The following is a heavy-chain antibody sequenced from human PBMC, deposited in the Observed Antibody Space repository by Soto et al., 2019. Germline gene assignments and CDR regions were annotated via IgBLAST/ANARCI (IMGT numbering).Heavy chain of an antibody. CDR1: GGSISSYY. CDR3: VRTNHFEY. V-gene: IGHV4-59*08. CDR2: IYYSGST. Sequence: SETLSLTCTVSGGSISSYYWSWMRQPPGKGLEWIGYIYYSGSTNYNPSLRNRVTISVDTSKNQFSLKLRSVTAADTAVYYCVRTNHFEYWGQGSLVTVSS. J-gene: IGHJ4*02. D-gene: IGHD2-8*01.